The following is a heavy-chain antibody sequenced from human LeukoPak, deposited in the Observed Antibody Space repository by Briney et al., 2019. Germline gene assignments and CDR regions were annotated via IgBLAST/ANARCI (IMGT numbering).Heavy chain of an antibody. CDR1: GFTFRDYS. D-gene: IGHD6-19*01. Sequence: PGGFLRHSCAASGFTFRDYSMAWVRQVPGGGLEWVSAISIPTFTLYADPVRGRFIISRGNSKNTLYLQMNNLRAADTAVYYCVKERDRGIDVADDFDLWGQGTLVTVSS. V-gene: IGHV3-23*01. CDR3: VKERDRGIDVADDFDL. J-gene: IGHJ4*02. CDR2: ISIPTFT.